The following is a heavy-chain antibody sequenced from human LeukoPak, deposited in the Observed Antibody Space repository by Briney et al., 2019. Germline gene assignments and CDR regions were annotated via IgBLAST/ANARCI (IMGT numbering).Heavy chain of an antibody. V-gene: IGHV1-18*01. D-gene: IGHD2-2*01. CDR3: ARDKRAAANNWFDP. J-gene: IGHJ5*02. CDR2: ISAYNGNT. CDR1: GYTFTSYG. Sequence: ASVKVSCKASGYTFTSYGISWVRQAPGQGLEWMGWISAYNGNTSYAQKLQGRVTMTTDTSTSTAYMELRSLRSDDTAVCYCARDKRAAANNWFDPWGQGTLVTVSS.